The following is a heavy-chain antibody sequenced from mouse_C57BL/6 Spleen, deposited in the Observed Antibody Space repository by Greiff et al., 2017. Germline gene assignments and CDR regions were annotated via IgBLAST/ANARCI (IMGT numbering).Heavy chain of an antibody. J-gene: IGHJ2*01. D-gene: IGHD1-1*01. V-gene: IGHV1-81*01. CDR1: GYTFTSYG. Sequence: VQVVESGAELARPGASVKLSCKASGYTFTSYGISWVKQRTGQGLEWIGEIYPRSGNTYYNEKFKGKATLTADKSSSTAYMELRSLTSEDSAVYFCARSEFITTVVDYWGQGTTLTVSS. CDR3: ARSEFITTVVDY. CDR2: IYPRSGNT.